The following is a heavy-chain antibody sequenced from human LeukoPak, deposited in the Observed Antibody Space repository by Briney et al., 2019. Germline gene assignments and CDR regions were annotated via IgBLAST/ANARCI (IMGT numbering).Heavy chain of an antibody. CDR2: IYPGDSDT. V-gene: IGHV5-51*01. CDR3: ARGRLPNWLDP. J-gene: IGHJ5*02. D-gene: IGHD2-21*01. CDR1: GYSFTTYW. Sequence: GESLRISCKGSGYSFTTYWIGWVRQMPGKGLAWVGIIYPGDSDTRYSPSFQGQVTISADKSISTAYLQWSSLKASDTAMYYCARGRLPNWLDPWGQGTLVTVSS.